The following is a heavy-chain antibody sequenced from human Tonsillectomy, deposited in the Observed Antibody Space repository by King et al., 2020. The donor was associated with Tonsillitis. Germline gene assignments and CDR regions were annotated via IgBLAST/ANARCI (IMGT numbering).Heavy chain of an antibody. Sequence: VQLVESGGGLIQPGGSLRLSCAASGVIVSSNYMSWVRQAPGKGLEWGSVIYSGGSTYYAGSVKGRFTISQDHSKNTLYLQMNSLRAEDTAVYSCARGGLPRSYHYHYYGMDVWGQGTTVTVSS. CDR2: IYSGGST. CDR3: ARGGLPRSYHYHYYGMDV. J-gene: IGHJ6*02. CDR1: GVIVSSNY. D-gene: IGHD3-16*02. V-gene: IGHV3-53*01.